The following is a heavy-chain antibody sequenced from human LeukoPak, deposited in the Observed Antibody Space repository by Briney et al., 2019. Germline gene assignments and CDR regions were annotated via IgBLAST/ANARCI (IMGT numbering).Heavy chain of an antibody. CDR2: ISGSGGNT. V-gene: IGHV3-23*01. Sequence: PGGSLRLSCAASGFTFSNYAMSWVRQAPGKGLEWVSAISGSGGNTYYADSVKGRFTISRDNSKNTLYLQLHSLRAEDTAIYYCANTPYYYDSSGHYVLRYYFDYWGHGTLLTVSS. D-gene: IGHD3-22*01. CDR3: ANTPYYYDSSGHYVLRYYFDY. CDR1: GFTFSNYA. J-gene: IGHJ4*01.